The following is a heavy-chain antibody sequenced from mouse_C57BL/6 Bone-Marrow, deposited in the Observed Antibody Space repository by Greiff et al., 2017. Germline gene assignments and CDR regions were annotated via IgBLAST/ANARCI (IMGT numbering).Heavy chain of an antibody. CDR1: GYSFTDYN. V-gene: IGHV1-39*01. CDR3: AKAVYYGPYFDY. J-gene: IGHJ2*01. CDR2: INPNYGTT. D-gene: IGHD2-1*01. Sequence: VQLKESGPELVKPGASVKISCKASGYSFTDYNMNWVKQSNGKSLEWIGVINPNYGTTSYNQKFKGKATLTVDQSSSTAYMQLNSLTSEASAVYYCAKAVYYGPYFDYWGQGTTLTVSS.